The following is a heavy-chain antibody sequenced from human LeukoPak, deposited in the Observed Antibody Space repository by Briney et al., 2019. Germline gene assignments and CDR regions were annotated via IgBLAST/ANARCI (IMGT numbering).Heavy chain of an antibody. J-gene: IGHJ1*01. Sequence: GGSLRLSWAASGFTFSSYAMSWVRQAPGKGLEWVSTISGSGAYTYYADSVKGRFTISRDNSKNTLYLQMNSLRAEDTAVYYCAKYFASGSYYKLPHWGQGTLVTVSS. CDR1: GFTFSSYA. CDR2: ISGSGAYT. V-gene: IGHV3-23*01. CDR3: AKYFASGSYYKLPH. D-gene: IGHD3-10*01.